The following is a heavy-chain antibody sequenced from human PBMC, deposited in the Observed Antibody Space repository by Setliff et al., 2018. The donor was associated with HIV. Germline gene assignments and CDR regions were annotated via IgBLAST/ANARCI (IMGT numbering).Heavy chain of an antibody. CDR2: IDYSGST. CDR1: GGSIRSGDCY. J-gene: IGHJ5*02. D-gene: IGHD6-19*01. CDR3: ARAPRCSGWYPNWFDP. V-gene: IGHV4-30-4*08. Sequence: PSETLSLTCTVSGGSIRSGDCYWSWIRQPPGKGLEWIGYIDYSGSTYYNPSLKSRVTISVDTSKNQFSLKLRSVTAAATAVYYCARAPRCSGWYPNWFDPWGQGTLVTVSS.